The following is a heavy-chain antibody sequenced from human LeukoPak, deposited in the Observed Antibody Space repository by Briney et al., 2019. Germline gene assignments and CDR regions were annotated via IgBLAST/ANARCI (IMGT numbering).Heavy chain of an antibody. D-gene: IGHD3-22*01. CDR1: GYTFSNND. CDR2: INPSGGGT. V-gene: IGHV1-46*01. J-gene: IGHJ4*02. Sequence: GASVKLCRSASGYTFSNNDLHWVRQAPGQGLGWLGLINPSGGGTIYSQKFQVRVTMTRDTSTSTVYMELSSLRSDDSAVYYCAGEIAMHVHWGQGTLVTVSS. CDR3: AGEIAMHVH.